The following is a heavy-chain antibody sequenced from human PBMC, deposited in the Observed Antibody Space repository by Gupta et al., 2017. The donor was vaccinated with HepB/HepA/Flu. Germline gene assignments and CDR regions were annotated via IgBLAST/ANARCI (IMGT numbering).Heavy chain of an antibody. CDR1: GFTFSSYA. Sequence: QVPLVESGGGVVQPGRSLRLPCAASGFTFSSYAMHWVSSATGKGLEWVAFISYDGSNKYYADSVKGRFTISRDNSKNTLYLQMNSLRAEDTAVYYCARDEDYYDSSRVGAFDIWGQGTMVTVSS. J-gene: IGHJ3*02. D-gene: IGHD3-22*01. CDR3: ARDEDYYDSSRVGAFDI. V-gene: IGHV3-30-3*01. CDR2: ISYDGSNK.